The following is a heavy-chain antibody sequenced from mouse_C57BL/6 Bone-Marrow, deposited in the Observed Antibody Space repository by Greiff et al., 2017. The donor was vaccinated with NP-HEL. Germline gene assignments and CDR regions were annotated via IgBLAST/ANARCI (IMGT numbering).Heavy chain of an antibody. CDR1: GFTFSSYG. V-gene: IGHV5-6*01. CDR3: ARRDGYFDY. J-gene: IGHJ2*01. Sequence: EVHLVESGGDLVKPGGSLKLSCAASGFTFSSYGMSWVRQTPDKRLEWVATISSGGSYTYYPDSVKGRFTISRDNAKNTLYLQMSSLKSEDTAMYYCARRDGYFDYWGQGTTLTVSS. D-gene: IGHD2-3*01. CDR2: ISSGGSYT.